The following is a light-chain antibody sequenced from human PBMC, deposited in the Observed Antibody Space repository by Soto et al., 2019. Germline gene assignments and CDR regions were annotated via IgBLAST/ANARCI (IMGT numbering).Light chain of an antibody. J-gene: IGLJ1*01. CDR3: CSYAGSYTYV. CDR1: SSDVGGYNY. CDR2: DVS. V-gene: IGLV2-11*01. Sequence: QSALTQPRSVSGSPGQSVTISCTGTSSDVGGYNYVSWYQQHPGKAPKFMIYDVSKRPSGVPDRFSGSKSGNTASLTISGLQAEDEADYYCCSYAGSYTYVFGTGIKLTVL.